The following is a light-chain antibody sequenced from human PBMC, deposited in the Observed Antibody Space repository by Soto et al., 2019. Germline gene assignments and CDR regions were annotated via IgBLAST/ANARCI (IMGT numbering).Light chain of an antibody. J-gene: IGLJ1*01. CDR1: SSDVGDYFY. Sequence: QLVLTQPPSASGSPGQSVTISCTGTSSDVGDYFYVSWYQQHPGKPPKLLIYEITQRPSGVPDRFTASRSGNTASLTISGLQADDEADYYCTSYAGNDKYVFGTGTKLTVL. CDR3: TSYAGNDKYV. V-gene: IGLV2-8*01. CDR2: EIT.